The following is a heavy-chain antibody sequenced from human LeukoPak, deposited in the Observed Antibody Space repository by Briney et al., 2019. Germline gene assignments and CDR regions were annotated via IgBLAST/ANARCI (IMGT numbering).Heavy chain of an antibody. CDR2: IYSGGST. Sequence: GSLRLSCAASGFTFSSYAMSWVRQAPGKGLEWVSVIYSGGSTYYADSVKGRFTISRDNSKNTLYLQMNSLRAEDTAVYYCARDSEGEGYFDWCGQGTLVTVSS. CDR1: GFTFSSYA. J-gene: IGHJ4*02. D-gene: IGHD3-16*01. V-gene: IGHV3-66*01. CDR3: ARDSEGEGYFDW.